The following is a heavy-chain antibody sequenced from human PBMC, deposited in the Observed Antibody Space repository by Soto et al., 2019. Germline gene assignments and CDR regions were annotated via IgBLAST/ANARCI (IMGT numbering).Heavy chain of an antibody. V-gene: IGHV3-11*05. CDR3: ATGPRRLSD. Sequence: QVQLVESGGGLVKPGGSVRLSCAASGLTFSDYYMSWIRQAPGKGLESLSYISGDSRDTNYADSVKGRFTISRDNAKNSLFLQMNSLRAEDTAVNYCATGPRRLSDWGQGTLVIVSS. CDR2: ISGDSRDT. D-gene: IGHD3-3*01. J-gene: IGHJ4*02. CDR1: GLTFSDYY.